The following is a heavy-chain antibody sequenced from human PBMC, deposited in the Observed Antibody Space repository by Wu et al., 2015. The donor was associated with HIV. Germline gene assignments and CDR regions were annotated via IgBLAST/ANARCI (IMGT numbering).Heavy chain of an antibody. D-gene: IGHD3-10*01. V-gene: IGHV1-69*05. CDR3: ARDIFPGGELLVADY. CDR2: ITPIFTAA. J-gene: IGHJ4*02. Sequence: QVQLVQSGAEVTKPGSSVKIFCKPSGGTFSNYAISWVRQAPGQGLEWMGGITPIFTAAKYAQKFQGRVTITRDESTSTAYMELRSLRSDDTATYFCARDIFPGGELLVADYWGQGTLVSVSS. CDR1: GGTFSNYA.